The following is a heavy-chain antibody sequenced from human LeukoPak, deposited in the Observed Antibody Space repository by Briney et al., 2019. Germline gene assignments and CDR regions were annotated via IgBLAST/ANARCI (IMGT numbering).Heavy chain of an antibody. CDR3: ARAVPNDNPCFDY. D-gene: IGHD1-1*01. J-gene: IGHJ4*02. Sequence: ASVKVSCKASGGTFSSYAISWVRQAPGQGLEWMGIINPSGGSTSYAQKFQGRVTMTRDTSTSTVYMELSSLRSEDTAVYYCARAVPNDNPCFDYWGQGTLVTVSS. V-gene: IGHV1-46*01. CDR2: INPSGGST. CDR1: GGTFSSYA.